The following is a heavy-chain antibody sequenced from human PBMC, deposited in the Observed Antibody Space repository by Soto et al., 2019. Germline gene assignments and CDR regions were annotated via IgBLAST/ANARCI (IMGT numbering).Heavy chain of an antibody. CDR2: IYRNGNT. CDR3: ARETTGFIFDY. CDR1: GASVSSGGYA. D-gene: IGHD2-8*02. J-gene: IGHJ4*02. V-gene: IGHV4-30-2*01. Sequence: QLQLQESGSGLVKPSQTLSLTCTVSGASVSSGGYAWTWIRQPPAKALEWIGYIYRNGNTHYNPSLKSRVTMSADRCKNQFSLELSSVTAADTAVYFCARETTGFIFDYWGRGILVTVSP.